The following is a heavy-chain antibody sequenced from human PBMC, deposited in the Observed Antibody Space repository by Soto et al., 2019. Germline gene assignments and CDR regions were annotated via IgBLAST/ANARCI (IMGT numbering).Heavy chain of an antibody. CDR3: AKDISQRRPGYDHDFDY. CDR2: ISWNSGSI. CDR1: GFTFDDYA. Sequence: GGSLRLSCAASGFTFDDYAMHWVRQAPGKGLEWVSGISWNSGSIGYADSVKGRFTISRDNAKNSLYLQMNSLRAEDTALYYCAKDISQRRPGYDHDFDYWGQGTLVTVSS. J-gene: IGHJ4*02. D-gene: IGHD5-12*01. V-gene: IGHV3-9*01.